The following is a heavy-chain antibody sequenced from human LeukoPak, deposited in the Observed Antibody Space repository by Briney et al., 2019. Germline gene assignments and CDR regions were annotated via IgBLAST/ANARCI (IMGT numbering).Heavy chain of an antibody. CDR1: GFTFTIYW. CDR3: ARWYYYDSSGYWYYFDY. CDR2: IYHSGST. D-gene: IGHD3-22*01. J-gene: IGHJ4*02. V-gene: IGHV4-4*02. Sequence: GSLRLSCAASGFTFTIYWMSWVRQAPGKGLEWIGEIYHSGSTNYNPSLKSRVTISVDKSKNQFSLKLSSVTAADTAVYYCARWYYYDSSGYWYYFDYRGQGTLVTVSS.